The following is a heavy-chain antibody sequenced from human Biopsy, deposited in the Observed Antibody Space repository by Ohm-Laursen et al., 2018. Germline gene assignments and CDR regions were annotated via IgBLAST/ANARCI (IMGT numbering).Heavy chain of an antibody. CDR2: ISGYNGNT. J-gene: IGHJ4*02. CDR1: GYTFSNYG. D-gene: IGHD4-17*01. CDR3: AREGGRSGGDLHFDY. Sequence: SVKVSCKASGYTFSNYGISWVRQAPGQGLEWMGWISGYNGNTNYAQKFQGRVTMTTDTSTSTAYMELRSLRSDDTAVYYCAREGGRSGGDLHFDYWGQGTLVSVSS. V-gene: IGHV1-18*01.